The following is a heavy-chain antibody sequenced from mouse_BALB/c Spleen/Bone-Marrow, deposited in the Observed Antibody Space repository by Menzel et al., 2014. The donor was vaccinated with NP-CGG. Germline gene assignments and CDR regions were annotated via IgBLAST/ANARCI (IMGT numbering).Heavy chain of an antibody. V-gene: IGHV6-6*02. CDR2: IRLKSHNYAT. CDR3: TTGFAY. CDR1: GFTFSNYW. Sequence: EVKLVESGGGLVQPGGSMKLSCVASGFTFSNYWMNWVRQSPEKGLEWVAEIRLKSHNYATRYAESVEGRFTISRDDSKSSVYLQMNNLRAEDTGIYYCTTGFAYWGQGTLVTVSA. J-gene: IGHJ3*01.